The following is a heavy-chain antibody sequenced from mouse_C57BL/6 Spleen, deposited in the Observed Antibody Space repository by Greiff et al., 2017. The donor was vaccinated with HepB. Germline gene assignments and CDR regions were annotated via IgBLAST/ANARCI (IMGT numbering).Heavy chain of an antibody. J-gene: IGHJ4*01. Sequence: QVQLQQPGAELVRPGSSVKLSCKASGYTFTSYWMHWVKQRPIQGLEWIGNIDPSDIETHYNQKFKDKATLTVDKSSSTAYMQLSSLTSEDSAVYYCARHLSNGYYAMDYWGQGTSVTVSS. V-gene: IGHV1-52*01. CDR1: GYTFTSYW. CDR2: IDPSDIET. CDR3: ARHLSNGYYAMDY. D-gene: IGHD2-5*01.